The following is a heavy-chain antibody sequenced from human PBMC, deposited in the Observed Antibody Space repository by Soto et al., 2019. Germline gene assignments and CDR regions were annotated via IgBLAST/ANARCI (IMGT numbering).Heavy chain of an antibody. CDR1: GFTFSSYG. J-gene: IGHJ6*03. Sequence: LRLSCAASGFTFSSYGMHWVRQAPGKGLEWVSYISSSGSTIYYADSVKGRFTISRDNAKNSLYLQMNSLRAEDTAVYYCAREIGYCSGGSCYSKDYYYYMDVWGKGTTVTVSS. CDR2: ISSSGSTI. CDR3: AREIGYCSGGSCYSKDYYYYMDV. D-gene: IGHD2-15*01. V-gene: IGHV3-48*04.